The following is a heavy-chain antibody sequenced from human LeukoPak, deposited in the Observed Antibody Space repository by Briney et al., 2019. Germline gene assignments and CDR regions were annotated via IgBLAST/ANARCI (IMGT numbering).Heavy chain of an antibody. CDR1: GSTFSSYA. V-gene: IGHV3-30*04. Sequence: GGSLRLSCAASGSTFSSYAMHWVRQAPGKGLEWVAVISYDGSNKYYADSVKGRFTISRDNSKNTLYLQMNSLRAEDTAVYYCARSAPYYYYGMDVWGQGTTVTVSS. CDR3: ARSAPYYYYGMDV. J-gene: IGHJ6*02. CDR2: ISYDGSNK.